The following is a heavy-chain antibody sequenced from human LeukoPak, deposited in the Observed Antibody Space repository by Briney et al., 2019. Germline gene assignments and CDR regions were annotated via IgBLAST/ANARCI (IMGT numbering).Heavy chain of an antibody. J-gene: IGHJ5*02. CDR3: ARDREYSYDP. CDR2: SNRDGSKT. V-gene: IGHV3-74*01. Sequence: PGGSLRLSCAASGFTFRTCWMHWGRLPAGKGLLWVSYSNRDGSKTSSADSVKGRFTISRDNAKNTLYLQMNSLRAEDTAVYYCARDREYSYDPWGQGTLVTVSP. D-gene: IGHD5-12*01. CDR1: GFTFRTCW.